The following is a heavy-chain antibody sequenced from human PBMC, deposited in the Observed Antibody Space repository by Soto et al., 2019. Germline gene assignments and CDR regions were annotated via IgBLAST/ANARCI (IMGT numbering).Heavy chain of an antibody. D-gene: IGHD6-13*01. V-gene: IGHV1-2*04. Sequence: ASVKVSCKASGYTFTGYYMHWVRQAPGQGLEWMGWINPNSGGTNYAQKFQGWVTMTRDTSISTAYMELSRLRSDDTAVYYCARVRRSSSSWYDAFDIWGQGTMVTVSS. CDR3: ARVRRSSSSWYDAFDI. CDR2: INPNSGGT. CDR1: GYTFTGYY. J-gene: IGHJ3*02.